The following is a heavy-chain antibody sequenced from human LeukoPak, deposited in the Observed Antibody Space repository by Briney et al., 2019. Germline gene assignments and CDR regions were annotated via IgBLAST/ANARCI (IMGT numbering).Heavy chain of an antibody. D-gene: IGHD2-2*02. CDR1: GFTFSSYG. CDR3: AKSPGYCSSTSCYRKDYFDY. J-gene: IGHJ4*02. V-gene: IGHV3-30*02. Sequence: TGGSLRLSCAASGFTFSSYGMHWVRQAPGKGLEWVAFIRYDGSNKYYADSVKGRFTISRDNSKNTLCLQMNSLRAEDTAVYYCAKSPGYCSSTSCYRKDYFDYWGQGTLVTVSS. CDR2: IRYDGSNK.